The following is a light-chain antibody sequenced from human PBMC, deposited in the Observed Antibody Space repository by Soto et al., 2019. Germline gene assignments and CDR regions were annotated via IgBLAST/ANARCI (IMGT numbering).Light chain of an antibody. CDR1: QSVTTQ. V-gene: IGKV3-20*01. Sequence: IVLTQSPGTLSLSPGERATLSCRASQSVTTQLAWYQQKPGQAPRLIIHGASSRATGVPDRITGSGSGTDFTPSISRLEPEDFAVYYCQQYATSPITFGQGTRLEIK. CDR3: QQYATSPIT. CDR2: GAS. J-gene: IGKJ5*01.